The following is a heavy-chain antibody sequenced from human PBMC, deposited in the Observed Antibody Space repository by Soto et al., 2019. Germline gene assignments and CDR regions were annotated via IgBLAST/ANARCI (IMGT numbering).Heavy chain of an antibody. D-gene: IGHD6-13*01. CDR2: IWYDGSNK. CDR3: ARDYSSSWYSLDYYYGMDV. V-gene: IGHV3-33*01. Sequence: GGSLRLSCAASEFTFSSYGMHWVRQAPGKGLEWVAVIWYDGSNKYYADSVKGRFTISRDNSKNTLYLQMNSLRAEDTAVYYCARDYSSSWYSLDYYYGMDVWGQGTTVTVSS. J-gene: IGHJ6*02. CDR1: EFTFSSYG.